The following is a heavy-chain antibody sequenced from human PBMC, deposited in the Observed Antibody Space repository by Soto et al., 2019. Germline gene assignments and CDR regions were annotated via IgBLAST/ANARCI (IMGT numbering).Heavy chain of an antibody. J-gene: IGHJ4*02. CDR2: IYNSGST. CDR1: GGSINGDY. CDR3: AKEDSRYFDS. Sequence: PSETLSLTCTVSGGSINGDYWTWIRQPPGKGLGWIGYIYNSGSTNYNPSLKSRVTISVDTSKNQFSLKLNSVAAADTAVYYCAKEDSRYFDSWGQGTLVTVSS. V-gene: IGHV4-59*01.